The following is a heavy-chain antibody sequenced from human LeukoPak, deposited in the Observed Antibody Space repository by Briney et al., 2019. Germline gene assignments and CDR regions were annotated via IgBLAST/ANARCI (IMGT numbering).Heavy chain of an antibody. CDR1: GGSISNSRYC. V-gene: IGHV4-39*01. Sequence: SETLSLTCTVSGGSISNSRYCWGWIRQPPGKGLEWIGGIYNSGSTYYNPSLKSRVTISVDTSKNQFSLKLSSVTAADTAVYYCARQPSGICFDYWDQGTLVTVSS. CDR3: ARQPSGICFDY. D-gene: IGHD3-3*01. J-gene: IGHJ4*02. CDR2: IYNSGST.